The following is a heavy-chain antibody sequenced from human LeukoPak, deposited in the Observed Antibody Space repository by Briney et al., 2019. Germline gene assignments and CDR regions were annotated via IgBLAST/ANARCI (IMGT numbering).Heavy chain of an antibody. CDR1: GGSSSGYY. CDR2: INHSGST. J-gene: IGHJ3*02. D-gene: IGHD6-19*01. Sequence: SETLSLTCAVYGGSSSGYYWSWIRQPPGKGLEWIGEINHSGSTNYNPSLKSRVTISVDTSKNQFSLKLSSVTAADTAVYYCAREIGWYLSDAFDIWGQGTMVTVSS. V-gene: IGHV4-34*01. CDR3: AREIGWYLSDAFDI.